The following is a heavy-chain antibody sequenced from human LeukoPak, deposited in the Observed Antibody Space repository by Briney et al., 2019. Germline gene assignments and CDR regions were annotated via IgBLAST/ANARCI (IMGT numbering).Heavy chain of an antibody. D-gene: IGHD2-8*01. CDR2: IWYDGSKQ. CDR3: ARDTTEGVLSLDV. J-gene: IGHJ6*02. Sequence: GECLRHSCAAPGLTFSRSGIHWVRQAPGKGQEWDGVIWYDGSKQYYTESVKGRFSISRDNSKNTLDLQMSSLRVEDTAVYYCARDTTEGVLSLDVWGQGTTVTVSS. V-gene: IGHV3-33*01. CDR1: GLTFSRSG.